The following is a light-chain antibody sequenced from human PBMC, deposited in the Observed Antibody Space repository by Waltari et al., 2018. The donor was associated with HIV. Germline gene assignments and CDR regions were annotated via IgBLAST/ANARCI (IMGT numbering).Light chain of an antibody. CDR3: QLWDSNSDHVI. V-gene: IGLV3-21*04. CDR1: NIGTKS. J-gene: IGLJ2*01. Sequence: SYELTQPPSVSVAPGKTASVTCGGNNIGTKSVHWYQQKPGQAPVLVIYYDSDRTSGIPERFSGSNSGNTATLIISRVEAGDEADYYCQLWDSNSDHVIFGGGTKLTVL. CDR2: YDS.